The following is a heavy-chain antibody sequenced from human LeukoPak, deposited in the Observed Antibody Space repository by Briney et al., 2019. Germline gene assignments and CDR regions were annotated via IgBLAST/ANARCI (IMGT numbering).Heavy chain of an antibody. J-gene: IGHJ4*02. CDR1: GYTFTGYY. Sequence: ASVKVSCKASGYTFTGYYMHWVRQAPGQGLEWMGWINPNSGGTNYAQKFQGRVTMTRDTSISTAYMELGRLRSDDTAVYYCARDLLPSGSGKYWGQGTLVTVSS. CDR2: INPNSGGT. D-gene: IGHD3-10*01. V-gene: IGHV1-2*02. CDR3: ARDLLPSGSGKY.